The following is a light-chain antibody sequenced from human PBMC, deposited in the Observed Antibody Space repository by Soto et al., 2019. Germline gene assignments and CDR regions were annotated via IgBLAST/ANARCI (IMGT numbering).Light chain of an antibody. CDR1: QTLRRTY. CDR2: GAS. CDR3: QQYGSSPKT. V-gene: IGKV3-20*01. J-gene: IGKJ1*01. Sequence: VVNHSACTVSYSAGERATLSWGASQTLRRTYIAWYQQKTGQAPRLLTYGASRRATGIPDRFSGSASGTDFTLTISRLEPEDFAGYYCQQYGSSPKTFGQGTKVDI.